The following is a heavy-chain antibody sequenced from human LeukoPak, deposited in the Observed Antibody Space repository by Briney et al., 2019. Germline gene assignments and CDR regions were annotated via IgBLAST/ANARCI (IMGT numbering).Heavy chain of an antibody. V-gene: IGHV3-74*01. CDR1: GFXLSNYW. CDR2: INSDGSRT. D-gene: IGHD3-22*01. CDR3: VRGYYDSSGYYGPYFDY. Sequence: PGGSLRLSCAASGFXLSNYWMHWVRQVPGRGLVWVGRINSDGSRTSYADSVKGRVTISRDNAKNTLYLQMNSLRAEDTAIYYCVRGYYDSSGYYGPYFDYWGQGTLVTVSS. J-gene: IGHJ4*02.